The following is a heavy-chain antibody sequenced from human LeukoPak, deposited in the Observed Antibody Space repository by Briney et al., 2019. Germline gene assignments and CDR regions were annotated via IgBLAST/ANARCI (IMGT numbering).Heavy chain of an antibody. Sequence: PSETLSLTCAVYGGSFSGYYWSWIRQPPGKGLEWIGEINHSGSTNYNPSPKSRVTISVDTSKNQFSLKLSSVTAADTAVYYCASSSGWLYFDYWGQGTLVTASS. V-gene: IGHV4-34*01. CDR3: ASSSGWLYFDY. CDR1: GGSFSGYY. J-gene: IGHJ4*02. D-gene: IGHD6-19*01. CDR2: INHSGST.